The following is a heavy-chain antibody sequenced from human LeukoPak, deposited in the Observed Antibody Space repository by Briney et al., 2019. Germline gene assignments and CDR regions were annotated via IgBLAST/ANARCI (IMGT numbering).Heavy chain of an antibody. Sequence: SETLSLTCTVSGGSISSYYWSWIRQPAGKGLEWIGRIYTSGSTNYNPSLKSRVTMSGDTSKNQFSLKLSSVTAADTAVYYCARARRDGYNMPLDYWAQGTLVTVSS. CDR3: ARARRDGYNMPLDY. V-gene: IGHV4-4*07. J-gene: IGHJ4*02. CDR1: GGSISSYY. CDR2: IYTSGST. D-gene: IGHD5-24*01.